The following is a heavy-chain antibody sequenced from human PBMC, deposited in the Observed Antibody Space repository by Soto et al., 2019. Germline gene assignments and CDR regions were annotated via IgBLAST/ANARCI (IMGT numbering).Heavy chain of an antibody. J-gene: IGHJ5*02. CDR2: IIPIFGTA. V-gene: IGHV1-69*01. Sequence: QVQLVQSGAEVKKPGTSVKVSCKASGGTFSSYAISWVRQAPGQGLEWMGGIIPIFGTANYAQKFQGRVTITADESTSTAYMELSSLRSEDTAVYYCARAGYCSSTSCYYQWFDPWGQGTLVTVSS. D-gene: IGHD2-2*01. CDR3: ARAGYCSSTSCYYQWFDP. CDR1: GGTFSSYA.